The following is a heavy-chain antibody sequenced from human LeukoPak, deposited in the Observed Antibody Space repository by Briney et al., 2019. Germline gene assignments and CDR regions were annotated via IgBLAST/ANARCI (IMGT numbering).Heavy chain of an antibody. V-gene: IGHV1-8*01. CDR3: ARGVRRDGYIDY. CDR1: GYTFTSYD. D-gene: IGHD5-24*01. CDR2: MNPNSGNT. Sequence: ASVKVSCKASGYTFTSYDINWVRQATGQGLEWMGWMNPNSGNTGYAQKFQVRVTMTRNTSISTDYMELSSLRSEDTAVYYCARGVRRDGYIDYWGQGTLVTVSS. J-gene: IGHJ4*02.